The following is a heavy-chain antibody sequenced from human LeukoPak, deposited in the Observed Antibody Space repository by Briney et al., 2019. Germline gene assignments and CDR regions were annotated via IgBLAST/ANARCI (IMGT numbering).Heavy chain of an antibody. V-gene: IGHV3-9*01. CDR2: ISWNSDSI. Sequence: GGSLRLSCAASGFTFDDYAMHWVRQAPGKGLEWVSGISWNSDSIGYADSVKGRFTISRDNAKNSLYLQMNSLRAEDTALYYCARETDYWGQGTLVTVPS. J-gene: IGHJ4*02. CDR3: ARETDY. CDR1: GFTFDDYA.